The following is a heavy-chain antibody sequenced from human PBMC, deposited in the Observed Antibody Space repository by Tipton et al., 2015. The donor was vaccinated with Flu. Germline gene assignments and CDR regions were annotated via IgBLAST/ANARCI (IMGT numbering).Heavy chain of an antibody. D-gene: IGHD5-18*01. CDR3: ARSYTALVMFDSFFDF. CDR1: GGFFSSYY. J-gene: IGHJ3*01. V-gene: IGHV4-4*09. CDR2: IYNSEYT. Sequence: TLSLTCTVSGGFFSSYYWNWIRQPPGKGLEWIGYIYNSEYTKYNPSLKSRVTISVDTSKKQFSLQLRSVTAADTAVYYCARSYTALVMFDSFFDFWGQGTKVTVSS.